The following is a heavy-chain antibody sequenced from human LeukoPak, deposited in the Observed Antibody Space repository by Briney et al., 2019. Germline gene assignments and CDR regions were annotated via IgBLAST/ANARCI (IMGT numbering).Heavy chain of an antibody. V-gene: IGHV3-21*01. CDR3: ARDRRIAVAGYFDY. Sequence: GGALRLSCAASGFTFSSYSMNWGRQAPGKGLGWVSSISSSSYIYYADSVKGRFTISRDNAKNSLYLQMNSLRAEDTAVYYCARDRRIAVAGYFDYWGQGTLVTVSS. D-gene: IGHD6-19*01. CDR1: GFTFSSYS. J-gene: IGHJ4*02. CDR2: ISSSSYI.